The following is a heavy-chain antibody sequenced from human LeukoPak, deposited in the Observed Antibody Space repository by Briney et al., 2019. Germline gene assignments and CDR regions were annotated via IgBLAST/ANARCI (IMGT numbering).Heavy chain of an antibody. D-gene: IGHD1-26*01. J-gene: IGHJ4*02. CDR1: GYTFTSYD. CDR3: AREGGRVVGATTFAY. V-gene: IGHV1-8*01. Sequence: ASVKVSCKASGYTFTSYDINWVRQATGQGLEWMGWMNPNSGNTGYAQKFQGRGTMTRNTSISTAYMELSSLRSEDTAVYYCAREGGRVVGATTFAYWGQGTLVTVSS. CDR2: MNPNSGNT.